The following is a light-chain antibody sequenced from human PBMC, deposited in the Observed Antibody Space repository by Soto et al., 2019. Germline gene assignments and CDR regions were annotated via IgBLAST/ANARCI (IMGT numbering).Light chain of an antibody. CDR3: QQYTCLWT. J-gene: IGKJ1*01. CDR2: QAS. CDR1: RSLQTW. V-gene: IGKV1-5*03. Sequence: IQMTQSPSTLSASVGDRVTITCRASRSLQTWLAWYQQKPGKVPKLLIYQASSLQNGVPARFIGSGSGTEFTLTISSLQPDDVATYYCQQYTCLWTFGPGPKVEIK.